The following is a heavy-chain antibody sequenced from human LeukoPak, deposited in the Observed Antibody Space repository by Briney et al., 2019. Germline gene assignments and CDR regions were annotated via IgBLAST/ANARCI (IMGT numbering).Heavy chain of an antibody. CDR2: ISSSSSTI. J-gene: IGHJ4*02. V-gene: IGHV3-48*01. CDR3: ARDSTRGSYAAGIDY. CDR1: GFAFSSYS. D-gene: IGHD1-26*01. Sequence: PGGSLRLSCAASGFAFSSYSMNWVRQAPGKGLEWVSYISSSSSTIYYADSVKGRFTISRGNAKNSLYLQMNSLRAEDTAVYYCARDSTRGSYAAGIDYWGQGTLVTVSS.